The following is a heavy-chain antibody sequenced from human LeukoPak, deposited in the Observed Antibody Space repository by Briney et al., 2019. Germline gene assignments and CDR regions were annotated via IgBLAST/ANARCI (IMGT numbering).Heavy chain of an antibody. V-gene: IGHV3-9*01. CDR1: GFTFEDYA. J-gene: IGHJ3*02. CDR3: AKDITYYYDNSGYSDAFDI. Sequence: GGSLRLSCAASGFTFEDYAMHWVRQAPGKGLEGVSGISWNSGSIGYADAVKGRFTISRDNAKNSLYLKMNSLRAEDTALYYCAKDITYYYDNSGYSDAFDIWGQGTMVTVSS. CDR2: ISWNSGSI. D-gene: IGHD3-22*01.